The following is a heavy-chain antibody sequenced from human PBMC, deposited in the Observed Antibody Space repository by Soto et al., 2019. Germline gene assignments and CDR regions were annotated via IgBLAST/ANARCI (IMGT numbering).Heavy chain of an antibody. CDR3: ARAQSVTNDYYYYGMDV. CDR1: GYTFTSYY. Sequence: ASVKVSCKASGYTFTSYYMHWVRQAPGQGLEWMGIINPSGGSTSYAQKFQGRVTMTRDTSTSTVYMELSSLRSEDTAVYYCARAQSVTNDYYYYGMDVWGQGTTVTVSS. D-gene: IGHD4-4*01. J-gene: IGHJ6*02. CDR2: INPSGGST. V-gene: IGHV1-46*01.